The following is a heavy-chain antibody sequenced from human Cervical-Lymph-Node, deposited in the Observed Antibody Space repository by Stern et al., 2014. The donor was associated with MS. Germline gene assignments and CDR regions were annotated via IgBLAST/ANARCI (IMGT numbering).Heavy chain of an antibody. CDR3: ARGGGLVGYFDY. Sequence: QVQLQQSGAAVKKPGSSVKVSCKASGDTFSSYAINLVRQVPGQGLEWMGGIAPVFGTTNYAQKFQGRVTITADKSTNTAYMELMTLRSEDTAVYYCARGGGLVGYFDYWGQGTLVSVSS. J-gene: IGHJ4*02. V-gene: IGHV1-69*06. CDR1: GDTFSSYA. CDR2: IAPVFGTT. D-gene: IGHD1-26*01.